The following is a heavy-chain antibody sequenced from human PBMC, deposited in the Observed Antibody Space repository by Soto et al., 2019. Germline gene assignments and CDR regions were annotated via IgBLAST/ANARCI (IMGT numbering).Heavy chain of an antibody. CDR3: ATGSIRVPMDY. J-gene: IGHJ4*02. V-gene: IGHV1-24*01. Sequence: ASVKVSCKVSGYTLTELSMHWVRQAPGKGLEWMGGFDPEDGETIYAQKYKGRVTITEDTSTDTVYMELSSLRSEDTAVYYCATGSIRVPMDYWGQGTLVTVAS. CDR1: GYTLTELS. CDR2: FDPEDGET.